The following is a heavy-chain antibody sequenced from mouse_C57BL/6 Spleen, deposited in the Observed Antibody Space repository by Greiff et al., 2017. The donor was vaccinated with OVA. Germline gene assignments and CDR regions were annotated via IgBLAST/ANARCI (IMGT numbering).Heavy chain of an antibody. CDR3: ARGRGYGYDGAWFAY. CDR2: INYDGSST. Sequence: EVKLVESEGGLVQPGRSMKLSCTASGFTFSDYYMAWVRQVPEKGLEWVANINYDGSSTYYLDSLKSRFIISRDNAKNILYLQMSSLKSEDTATYYCARGRGYGYDGAWFAYWGQGTLVTVSA. D-gene: IGHD2-2*01. J-gene: IGHJ3*01. V-gene: IGHV5-16*01. CDR1: GFTFSDYY.